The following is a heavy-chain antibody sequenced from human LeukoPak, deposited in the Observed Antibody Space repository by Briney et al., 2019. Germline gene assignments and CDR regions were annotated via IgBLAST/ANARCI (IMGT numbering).Heavy chain of an antibody. V-gene: IGHV3-30*18. D-gene: IGHD3-22*01. CDR3: AKLNLYYYDSSGYDFFDY. CDR2: ISYDGSNK. CDR1: GFTFSSYG. J-gene: IGHJ4*02. Sequence: GGSLRLSCAASGFTFSSYGMHWVRQAPGKGLEWVAVISYDGSNKYYADPVKGRFTISRDNSKNTLYLQMNSLRAEDTAVYYCAKLNLYYYDSSGYDFFDYWGQGTLVTVSS.